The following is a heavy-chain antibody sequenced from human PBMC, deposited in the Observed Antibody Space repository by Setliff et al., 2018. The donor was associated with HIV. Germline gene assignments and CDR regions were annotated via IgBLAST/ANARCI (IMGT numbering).Heavy chain of an antibody. V-gene: IGHV4-59*12. Sequence: SETLSLTCNVXGGSISGYYWSWIRQSPGKGLEWIGYIYYSGSTYYNPSLKRXVTISVDTSKNQFSXXXSSVTAADXXXYXXAKDXSXXXSXVGXSXDPWGQGT. J-gene: IGHJ5*02. CDR1: GGSISGYY. CDR3: AKDXSXXXSXVGXSXDP. CDR2: IYYSGST. D-gene: IGHD2-15*01.